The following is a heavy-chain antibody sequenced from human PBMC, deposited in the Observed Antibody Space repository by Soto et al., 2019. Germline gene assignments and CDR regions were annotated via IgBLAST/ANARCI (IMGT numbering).Heavy chain of an antibody. Sequence: GGSLRLSCAASGFTFSSYSMNWVRQAPGKGLEWVSSISSSSSYIYYADSVKGRFTISRDNAKNSLYLQMDSLRAEDTAVYYCASGGYQGWFDPWGQGTLVTVSS. CDR3: ASGGYQGWFDP. V-gene: IGHV3-21*01. CDR2: ISSSSSYI. J-gene: IGHJ5*02. D-gene: IGHD5-12*01. CDR1: GFTFSSYS.